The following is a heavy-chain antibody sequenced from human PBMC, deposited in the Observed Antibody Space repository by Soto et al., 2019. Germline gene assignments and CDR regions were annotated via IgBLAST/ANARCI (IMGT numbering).Heavy chain of an antibody. Sequence: EVQLVESGGGLVQPGGSLRLSCAASGFTFSSYWMSWVRQAPGKGLEWVANIKQDGSEKYYVDSVKGRFTISRDNAKNSLYLQMNSLRAEDTAVYYCARAGRITIFSTGYPLNAFDIWGQGTMVNVSS. D-gene: IGHD3-9*01. V-gene: IGHV3-7*01. CDR1: GFTFSSYW. J-gene: IGHJ3*02. CDR2: IKQDGSEK. CDR3: ARAGRITIFSTGYPLNAFDI.